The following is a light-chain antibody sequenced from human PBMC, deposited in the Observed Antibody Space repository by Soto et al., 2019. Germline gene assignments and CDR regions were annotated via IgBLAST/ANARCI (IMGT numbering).Light chain of an antibody. Sequence: DIQMTQSPSSLSASVRDRVTITCRASQTISTHLNWYQQKPGKAPKLLIYAASTLQSGVPSRFSGSGSGTDFTLTTNSLQPEDFATYYCQQSLTIPYTFGQGTKLEIK. CDR1: QTISTH. V-gene: IGKV1-39*01. J-gene: IGKJ2*01. CDR3: QQSLTIPYT. CDR2: AAS.